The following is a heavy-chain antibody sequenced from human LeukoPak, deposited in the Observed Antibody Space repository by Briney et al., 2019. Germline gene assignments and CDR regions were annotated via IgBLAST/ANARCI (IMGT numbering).Heavy chain of an antibody. CDR2: IYHSGST. J-gene: IGHJ5*02. V-gene: IGHV4-38-2*02. CDR3: AREGGSSKDNWFDP. D-gene: IGHD2-2*01. Sequence: SETLSLTCTVSGGSISSYYWGWIRQPPGKGLEWIGSIYHSGSTYYNPSLKSRVTISVDTSKNQFSLKLSSVTAADTAVYYCAREGGSSKDNWFDPWGQGTLVTVSS. CDR1: GGSISSYY.